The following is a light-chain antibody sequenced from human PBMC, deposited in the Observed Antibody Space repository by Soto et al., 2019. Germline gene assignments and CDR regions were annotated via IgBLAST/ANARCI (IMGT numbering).Light chain of an antibody. CDR1: RSNIGSNP. Sequence: QSVLTQPPSASGTPGQRVTISCSGGRSNIGSNPVNWYQQLPGTAPKLLIYTNNQRPSGVPDRFSGSKSGTSASLAISGLQSEDEADYYCSTWDDSLDGPVFGGGTKLTVL. J-gene: IGLJ2*01. CDR3: STWDDSLDGPV. CDR2: TNN. V-gene: IGLV1-44*01.